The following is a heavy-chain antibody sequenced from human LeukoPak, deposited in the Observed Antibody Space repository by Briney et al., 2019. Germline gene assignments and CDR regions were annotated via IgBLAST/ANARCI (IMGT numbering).Heavy chain of an antibody. CDR3: AMGYKSAYSWDY. Sequence: PGGSLRLSCEASGFTFSSYTIHWVRQAPGKGLEWVSTISSGSSYMYYADSMTGRFTISRDNAKNSLFLQMNSLRAEDTAVYYCAMGYKSAYSWDYWGQGTLVTASS. V-gene: IGHV3-21*01. CDR2: ISSGSSYM. CDR1: GFTFSSYT. J-gene: IGHJ4*02. D-gene: IGHD5-18*01.